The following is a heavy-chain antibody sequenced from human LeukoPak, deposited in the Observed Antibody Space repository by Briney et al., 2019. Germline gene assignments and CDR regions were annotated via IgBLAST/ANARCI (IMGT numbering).Heavy chain of an antibody. D-gene: IGHD4/OR15-4a*01. CDR1: GYTFTGYY. V-gene: IGHV1-2*02. J-gene: IGHJ4*02. CDR2: INPNSGGT. Sequence: ASVKVSCKASGYTFTGYYMHWVRQAPGQGLEWMGWINPNSGGTNYAQKFQGRVTMTRDTSISTAYMELSRLTSDDTAVYYCARAANPQDCFDCWGQRTLVTVSS. CDR3: ARAANPQDCFDC.